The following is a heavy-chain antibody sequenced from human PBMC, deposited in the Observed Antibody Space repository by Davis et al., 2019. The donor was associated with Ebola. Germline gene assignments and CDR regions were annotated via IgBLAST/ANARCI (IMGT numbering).Heavy chain of an antibody. V-gene: IGHV4-34*01. D-gene: IGHD6-13*01. CDR2: INHSGST. Sequence: SQTLSLTCAVYGGSFSGYYWSCIRQPPGKGLEWIGEINHSGSTNYNPSLKSRVTISVDTSKNQFSLKLSSVTAADTAVYYCARYRPSFSSSWPNNWFDPWGQGTLVTVSS. CDR1: GGSFSGYY. CDR3: ARYRPSFSSSWPNNWFDP. J-gene: IGHJ5*02.